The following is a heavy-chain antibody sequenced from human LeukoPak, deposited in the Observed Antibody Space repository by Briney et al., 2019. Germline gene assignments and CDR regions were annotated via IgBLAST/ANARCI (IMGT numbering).Heavy chain of an antibody. Sequence: GGSLRLSCAASGFTFSSYGMHWVRQAPGKGLEWVAVLSYDGSKKYYADSVRGRFTISRDISENTLYLQMNSLRAEDTAVYYCARDPEHAFDHWGQGTLVTVSS. J-gene: IGHJ4*02. CDR3: ARDPEHAFDH. CDR2: LSYDGSKK. V-gene: IGHV3-33*01. CDR1: GFTFSSYG. D-gene: IGHD2-21*01.